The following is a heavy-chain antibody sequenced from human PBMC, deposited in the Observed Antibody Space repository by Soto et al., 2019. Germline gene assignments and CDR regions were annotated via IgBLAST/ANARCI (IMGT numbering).Heavy chain of an antibody. CDR3: ASGYNYEEYDAFVI. D-gene: IGHD5-12*01. J-gene: IGHJ3*02. CDR1: GDSISNYY. Sequence: QVQLQESGPGLVKPSGTLSLTCTVSGDSISNYYWSWIRQPPGKGLEWIGYIYYSGNTNYNPSLKSRVTMSVDTSKNQFSLRLSSVTAADTAVYFCASGYNYEEYDAFVIWGQGTMVTVSS. CDR2: IYYSGNT. V-gene: IGHV4-59*01.